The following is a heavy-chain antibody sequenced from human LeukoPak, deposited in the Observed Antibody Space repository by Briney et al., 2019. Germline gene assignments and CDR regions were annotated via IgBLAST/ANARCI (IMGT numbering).Heavy chain of an antibody. J-gene: IGHJ4*02. V-gene: IGHV4-34*01. CDR1: GGSFSGYY. D-gene: IGHD3-3*01. Sequence: SETLSLTCAVYGGSFSGYYWSWIRQPPGKGLEWIGEINHSGSTNYNPSLKSRVTISVDTSKNQFSLKLRSVTAADTAVYYCARQGITIFGVVNPFDYWGQGTLVTVSS. CDR3: ARQGITIFGVVNPFDY. CDR2: INHSGST.